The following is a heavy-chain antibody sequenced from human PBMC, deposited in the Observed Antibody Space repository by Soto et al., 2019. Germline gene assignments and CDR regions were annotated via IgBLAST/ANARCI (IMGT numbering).Heavy chain of an antibody. Sequence: SVKLCCEVSRDAIECRSRHWPRQAQRKGLEWMGGFDPEDGETIYAQKFQGRVTMTEDTSTDTAYMELSSLRSEDTAVYYCSTRSVTYYYDSSGYYERDYWGQGTLVTVSS. J-gene: IGHJ4*02. CDR2: FDPEDGET. CDR3: STRSVTYYYDSSGYYERDY. V-gene: IGHV1-24*01. CDR1: RDAIECRS. D-gene: IGHD3-22*01.